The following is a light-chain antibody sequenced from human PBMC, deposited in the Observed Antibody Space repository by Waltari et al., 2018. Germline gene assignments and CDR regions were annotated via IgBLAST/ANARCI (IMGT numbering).Light chain of an antibody. CDR2: DVS. CDR3: SSYTSSSTLGV. J-gene: IGLJ2*01. Sequence: QSALTQPASVSGSPGKSITSSCTGTSSDVGGYNYVSWYQQHPGKAPKLMIYDVSNRPSGVSNRVSGSKSGNPASLTISGLQAEDEADYYCSSYTSSSTLGVFGGGTKLTVL. CDR1: SSDVGGYNY. V-gene: IGLV2-14*03.